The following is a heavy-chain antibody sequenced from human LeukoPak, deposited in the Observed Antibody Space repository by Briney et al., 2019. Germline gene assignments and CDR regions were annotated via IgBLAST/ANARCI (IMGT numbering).Heavy chain of an antibody. D-gene: IGHD3-3*01. CDR2: INHGGST. V-gene: IGHV4-34*01. J-gene: IGHJ5*02. Sequence: SETLSLTCAVYGGSFSGYYWNWIRQAPGKGLEWIGEINHGGSTNYNPSLKSRVITSVDTSKNQFSLRLSSVTAADTAVYYCARGDFCSAYRRGWFDPWGQGTLVTVSS. CDR3: ARGDFCSAYRRGWFDP. CDR1: GGSFSGYY.